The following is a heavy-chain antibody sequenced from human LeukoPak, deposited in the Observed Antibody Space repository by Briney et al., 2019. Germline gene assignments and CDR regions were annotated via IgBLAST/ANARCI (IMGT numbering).Heavy chain of an antibody. CDR1: GGSISSGSYY. J-gene: IGHJ4*02. D-gene: IGHD3-10*01. CDR2: IYTSGST. V-gene: IGHV4-61*02. Sequence: SSETLSLTCTVSGGSISSGSYYWSWIRQPAGKGLEWIGRIYTSGSTNYNPSLKSRVTISVDTSKNQFSLKLSSVTAADTAVYYCARDTYYYGSGIDYWGQGTLVTVSS. CDR3: ARDTYYYGSGIDY.